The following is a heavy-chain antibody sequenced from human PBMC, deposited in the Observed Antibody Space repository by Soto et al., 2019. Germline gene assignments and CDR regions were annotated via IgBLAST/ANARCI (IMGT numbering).Heavy chain of an antibody. CDR3: ARRTVTTGRNWFDP. V-gene: IGHV4-39*07. Sequence: SETLSLTCTVSGGSISSRSYYWGWIRQPPNKGLEWMGNIHYSGSTNYNPSLKSRVTISVDTSKNQFSLKLSSVTAADTAVYYCARRTVTTGRNWFDPWGQGTLVTVSS. CDR2: IHYSGST. J-gene: IGHJ5*02. CDR1: GGSISSRSYY. D-gene: IGHD4-4*01.